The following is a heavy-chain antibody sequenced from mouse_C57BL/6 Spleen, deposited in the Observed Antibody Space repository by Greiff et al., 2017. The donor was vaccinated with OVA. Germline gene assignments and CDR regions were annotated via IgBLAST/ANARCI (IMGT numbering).Heavy chain of an antibody. CDR1: GYTFTSYW. J-gene: IGHJ4*01. Sequence: EVHLVESGTVLARPGASVKMSCKTSGYTFTSYWMHWVKQRPGQGLEWIGAIYPGNSDTSYNQKFKGKAKLTAVTSASTAYMELSSLTNEDSAVYYGTRDHSPYYAMDYWGQGTSVTVSS. D-gene: IGHD2-12*01. CDR3: TRDHSPYYAMDY. V-gene: IGHV1-5*01. CDR2: IYPGNSDT.